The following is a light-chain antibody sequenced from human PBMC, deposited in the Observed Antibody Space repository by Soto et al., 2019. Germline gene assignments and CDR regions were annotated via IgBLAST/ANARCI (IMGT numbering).Light chain of an antibody. CDR2: KAS. CDR1: QSISSW. Sequence: DIQMTQSPSTLSASVGDGVTITCRASQSISSWLAWYQQKPGKAPKLLIYKASSLESGVPSRFSGSGSGTEFTLTISSLQPDDFATYYCQQYKSYLWTFGQGTKVEIK. CDR3: QQYKSYLWT. V-gene: IGKV1-5*03. J-gene: IGKJ1*01.